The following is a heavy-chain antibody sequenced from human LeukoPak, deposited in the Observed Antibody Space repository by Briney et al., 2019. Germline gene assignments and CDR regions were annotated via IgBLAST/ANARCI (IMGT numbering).Heavy chain of an antibody. V-gene: IGHV1-8*01. CDR2: MTTNSGNT. D-gene: IGHD5-12*01. CDR3: KVGGGYDFDY. CDR1: GYTFTRYD. J-gene: IGHJ4*02. Sequence: ASVKVSCKASGYTFTRYDINWVRQAPGQGRECMAWMTTNSGNTRYAQKFQGRVTMTRNTSISTAYRGLSSLRSEDTVVYYCKVGGGYDFDYWGQGTLVTVSS.